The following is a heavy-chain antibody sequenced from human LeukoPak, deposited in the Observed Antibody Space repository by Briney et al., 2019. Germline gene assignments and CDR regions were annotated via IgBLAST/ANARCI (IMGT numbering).Heavy chain of an antibody. V-gene: IGHV3-23*01. J-gene: IGHJ4*02. D-gene: IGHD3-3*01. CDR1: GFTFSSYA. CDR2: ISGSGGST. Sequence: GGSLRLSCAASGFTFSSYAMSWVRQAPGKGLEWVSAISGSGGSTYYADSVKGRFTIPRDNSKNTLYLQMNSLRAEDTAVYYCAKSDFWSGYYGYWGQGTLVTVSS. CDR3: AKSDFWSGYYGY.